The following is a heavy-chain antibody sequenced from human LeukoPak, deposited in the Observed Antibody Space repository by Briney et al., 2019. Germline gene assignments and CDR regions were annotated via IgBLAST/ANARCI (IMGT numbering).Heavy chain of an antibody. D-gene: IGHD5-18*01. Sequence: SETLSLTCTVSGGSISNDYWSWIRQPPGKGLEWIGYIFYSGSTNYNPSLKSRVTMSVDTSKNQFSLRLSSVTAADTAVYYCARVNGYSYQIDYWGQGTLVTVSS. CDR3: ARVNGYSYQIDY. V-gene: IGHV4-59*08. J-gene: IGHJ4*02. CDR2: IFYSGST. CDR1: GGSISNDY.